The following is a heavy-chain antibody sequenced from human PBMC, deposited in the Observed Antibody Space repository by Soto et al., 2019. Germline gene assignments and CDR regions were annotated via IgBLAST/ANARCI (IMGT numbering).Heavy chain of an antibody. V-gene: IGHV4-30-4*01. Sequence: QVQLQEWGPGLVKPSQTLSLTCTVSGGSIRNGDYYWGWIRQPPGKGLEWIGYVYYSGTTYSHPSLKSRVTISVDTSENEFSLRLSSVTAADTAVYYCVTVNLVGAAYDFDYWGQGTLVTVSS. D-gene: IGHD1-26*01. CDR2: VYYSGTT. CDR3: VTVNLVGAAYDFDY. CDR1: GGSIRNGDYY. J-gene: IGHJ4*02.